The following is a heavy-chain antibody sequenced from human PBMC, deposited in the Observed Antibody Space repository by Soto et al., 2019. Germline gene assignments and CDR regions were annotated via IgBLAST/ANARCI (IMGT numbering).Heavy chain of an antibody. CDR2: ISKSDYT. D-gene: IGHD2-2*01. J-gene: IGHJ4*02. CDR1: GFSLNNSG. Sequence: PGGSRLLSCAFSGFSLNNSGINWGRKGPGKGLEWVSSISKSDYTYYSDSVTGRFTISRDNAKNSVSLQMNTLRVEDTAVYYCAREDSIIIPAVSDFWRQGNLVNVSA. V-gene: IGHV3-21*01. CDR3: AREDSIIIPAVSDF.